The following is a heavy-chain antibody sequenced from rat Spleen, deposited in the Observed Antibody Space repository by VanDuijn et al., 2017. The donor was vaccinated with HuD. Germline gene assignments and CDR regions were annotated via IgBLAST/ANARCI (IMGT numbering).Heavy chain of an antibody. V-gene: IGHV5-29*01. CDR2: ISYDGSSL. Sequence: EVRLVESDGGLVQPGRSLKLSCAASGFIFSDYYMAWVRQAPTKGLEWVATISYDGSSLYYRDSVKGRFTISRDNAKSTLNLQMDSLRAEDTATYYCVIGSRGQPYWYFDFWGPGTMVTVSS. CDR1: GFIFSDYY. D-gene: IGHD1-10*01. J-gene: IGHJ1*01. CDR3: VIGSRGQPYWYFDF.